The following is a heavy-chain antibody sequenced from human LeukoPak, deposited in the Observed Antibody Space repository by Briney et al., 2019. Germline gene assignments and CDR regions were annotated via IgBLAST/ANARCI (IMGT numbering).Heavy chain of an antibody. J-gene: IGHJ4*02. CDR3: ARASKYYYDSSGYPLDY. V-gene: IGHV3-21*01. CDR2: ISSGSSSI. CDR1: RFTFSSYS. Sequence: GSLRLSCAASRFTFSSYSMIWVRQAPGKGLEWVSSISSGSSSIYYADSVKGRFTISRDNAKNSLYLQMNSLRAEDTAVYYCARASKYYYDSSGYPLDYWGQGTLVTVSS. D-gene: IGHD3-22*01.